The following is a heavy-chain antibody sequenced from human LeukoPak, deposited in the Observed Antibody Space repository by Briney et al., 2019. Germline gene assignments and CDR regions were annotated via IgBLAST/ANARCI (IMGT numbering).Heavy chain of an antibody. D-gene: IGHD3-10*01. J-gene: IGHJ3*02. CDR3: ARGGSITMVRGVIEGYGAFDI. CDR2: INPNSGGT. V-gene: IGHV1-2*04. CDR1: GYTFTGYY. Sequence: ASVKVSCKASGYTFTGYYMHWVRQAPGQGLEWMGWINPNSGGTNYAQKFQGWVTMTRDTSISTAYMELSRLRSDDTAVYYCARGGSITMVRGVIEGYGAFDIWGQGTMVTVSS.